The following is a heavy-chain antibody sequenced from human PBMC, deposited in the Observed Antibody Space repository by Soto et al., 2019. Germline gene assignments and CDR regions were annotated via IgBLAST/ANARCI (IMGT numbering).Heavy chain of an antibody. J-gene: IGHJ4*02. CDR3: ARHTYDFWTGYYPRFDY. V-gene: IGHV4-39*01. CDR1: GVSINSDSYS. Sequence: SETLSLTCAVSGVSINSDSYSWGWIRQPPGKGLEWIGSIYYSGSTFYNPSLKSRVTISVDTSKNQFSLRLSSVTAADTAFYYCARHTYDFWTGYYPRFDYWGRGTLVTVSS. D-gene: IGHD3-3*01. CDR2: IYYSGST.